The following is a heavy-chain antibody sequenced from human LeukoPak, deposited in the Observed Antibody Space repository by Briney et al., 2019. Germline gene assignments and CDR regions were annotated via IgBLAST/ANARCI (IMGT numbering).Heavy chain of an antibody. V-gene: IGHV3-9*01. Sequence: PGGSLRLSCAASGFTFDDYAMHWVRQAPGKGLEWVSGINWNSNSIGYGDSVKGRFTISRDNAKNSLYLQMNSLRAEDTAFYYCAKGLGKSSGWATLDYWGQGTLVTVSS. CDR3: AKGLGKSSGWATLDY. CDR2: INWNSNSI. D-gene: IGHD6-19*01. CDR1: GFTFDDYA. J-gene: IGHJ4*02.